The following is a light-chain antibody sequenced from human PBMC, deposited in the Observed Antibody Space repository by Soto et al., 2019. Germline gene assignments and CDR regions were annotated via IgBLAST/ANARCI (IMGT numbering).Light chain of an antibody. Sequence: DIGWTQSPATLSFSPWERATLSCRASQSVSSYLAWFQQKPGQAPRLLIYDASKRATGIPARFSGGGSGAEYTLTISSLQSEDFAVYYCQQYDKLLRTFGHGTKVDIK. CDR1: QSVSSY. CDR3: QQYDKLLRT. CDR2: DAS. V-gene: IGKV3-15*01. J-gene: IGKJ1*01.